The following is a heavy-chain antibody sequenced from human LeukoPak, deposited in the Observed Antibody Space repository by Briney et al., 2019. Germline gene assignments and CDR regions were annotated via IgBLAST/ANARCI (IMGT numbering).Heavy chain of an antibody. Sequence: ASVKVSCKASGGTFSSFPINWVRQAPGQGLEWMGWISGNNDNPNYGQKFQGRFTVTTDSSTSTAYMELRNLTFDDTAVYYCARDGTSADDYWGQGTLVTVSS. CDR3: ARDGTSADDY. V-gene: IGHV1-18*01. CDR2: ISGNNDNP. CDR1: GGTFSSFP. J-gene: IGHJ4*02. D-gene: IGHD1-26*01.